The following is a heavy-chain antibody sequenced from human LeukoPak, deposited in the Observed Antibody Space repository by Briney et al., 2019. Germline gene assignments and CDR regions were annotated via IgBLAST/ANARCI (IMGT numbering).Heavy chain of an antibody. V-gene: IGHV4-39*01. CDR1: GGSISSSTYY. D-gene: IGHD5-24*01. CDR2: VYYSGTT. J-gene: IGHJ4*02. CDR3: ARQYSSTRRDGYSYWIITYFDY. Sequence: PSETLSLTCTVSGGSISSSTYYWGWIRQTPEKGLEWIGSVYYSGTTYYNPSLKSRVTIPIDTPKNQLSLILTSVTAADTAVYYCARQYSSTRRDGYSYWIITYFDYWGQGALVTVSS.